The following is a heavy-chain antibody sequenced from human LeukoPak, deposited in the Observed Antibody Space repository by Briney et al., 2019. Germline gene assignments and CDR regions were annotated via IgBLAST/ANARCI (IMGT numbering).Heavy chain of an antibody. CDR2: ISSDKNNK. Sequence: PGRSLRLSCAASGFTFSNYAMHWVRQAPGKGLDWVAIISSDKNNKYYADSVKGRFTISRDNSKNTLYLQMNSLRAEDTAVYYCAKDLDTAMANRGQGTLVTVSS. D-gene: IGHD5-18*01. V-gene: IGHV3-30-3*01. CDR3: AKDLDTAMAN. J-gene: IGHJ4*02. CDR1: GFTFSNYA.